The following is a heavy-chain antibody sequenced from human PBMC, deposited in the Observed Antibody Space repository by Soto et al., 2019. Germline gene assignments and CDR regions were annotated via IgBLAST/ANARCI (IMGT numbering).Heavy chain of an antibody. CDR1: GFTFSYYT. D-gene: IGHD2-8*01. J-gene: IGHJ6*02. CDR3: EDTVQDTPHYDYYDMDV. CDR2: ISNSGDTI. V-gene: IGHV3-23*01. Sequence: EVQLLESGGGLVQPGGSLRLSCVASGFTFSYYTMSWVRQAPGKGLELVSGISNSGDTIYYADSVKGRFTISRDNSKNTLYLPMNSLRADDTAVYYCEDTVQDTPHYDYYDMDVWGQGTTVTVSS.